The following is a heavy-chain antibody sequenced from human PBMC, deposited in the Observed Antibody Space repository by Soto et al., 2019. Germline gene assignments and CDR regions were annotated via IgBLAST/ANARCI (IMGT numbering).Heavy chain of an antibody. CDR3: ARGRTYYYDSSGYSPFDY. V-gene: IGHV1-69*06. CDR1: GGTFSSYA. CDR2: IIPIFGTA. J-gene: IGHJ4*02. D-gene: IGHD3-22*01. Sequence: QVQLVRSGAEVKKPGSSVKVSCKASGGTFSSYAISWVRQAPGQGLEWMGGIIPIFGTANYAQKFQGRVTITADKSTSTAYMELSSLRSEDTAVYYCARGRTYYYDSSGYSPFDYWGQGTLVTVSS.